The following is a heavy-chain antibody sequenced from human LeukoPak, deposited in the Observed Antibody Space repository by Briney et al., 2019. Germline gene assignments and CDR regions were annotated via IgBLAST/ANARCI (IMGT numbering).Heavy chain of an antibody. D-gene: IGHD3-22*01. Sequence: GESLRLSCAASGFTFSSYSMNWVRQAPGKGLEWVSCISSRSTYTYYADSVKGRFTSSRDNAKNSLYLQMNSLRAEDTAVYYCAKGYHDSGGSWTPSDYWGQGTLVTVSS. CDR2: ISSRSTYT. J-gene: IGHJ4*02. CDR3: AKGYHDSGGSWTPSDY. V-gene: IGHV3-21*01. CDR1: GFTFSSYS.